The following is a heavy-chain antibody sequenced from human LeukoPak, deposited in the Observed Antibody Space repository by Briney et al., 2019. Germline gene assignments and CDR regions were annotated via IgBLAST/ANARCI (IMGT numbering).Heavy chain of an antibody. J-gene: IGHJ4*02. Sequence: GGSLRLSCAASGFTFSDYYMNWIRQAPGKGLEWVSYISTSSSYTNYADSVKGRFTISRDSAKNSLYLQMNSLRAEDTAVYYCARISISGWYIDYWGQGTLVTVSS. CDR1: GFTFSDYY. D-gene: IGHD6-19*01. V-gene: IGHV3-11*06. CDR2: ISTSSSYT. CDR3: ARISISGWYIDY.